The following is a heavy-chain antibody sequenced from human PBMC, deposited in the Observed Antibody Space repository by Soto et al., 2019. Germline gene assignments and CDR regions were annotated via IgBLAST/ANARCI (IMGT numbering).Heavy chain of an antibody. CDR1: GGSISSGDYY. J-gene: IGHJ6*02. Sequence: SETLSLTCTVSGGSISSGDYYWSWIRQPPGKGLEWIGYIYYSGSTYYNPSLKSRVTISVDTSKNQFSLKLGSVTAADTAVYYCARAGITMVLGGIRPTWLDYDYYGMDVWGQGTTVTVSS. CDR2: IYYSGST. V-gene: IGHV4-30-4*01. D-gene: IGHD3-10*01. CDR3: ARAGITMVLGGIRPTWLDYDYYGMDV.